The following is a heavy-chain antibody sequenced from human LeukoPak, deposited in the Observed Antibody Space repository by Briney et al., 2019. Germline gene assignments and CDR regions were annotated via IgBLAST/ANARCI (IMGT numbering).Heavy chain of an antibody. CDR3: AKDSPGDYLYSSSSRGAPDY. CDR1: GFTFSSYG. V-gene: IGHV3-30*18. CDR2: ISSDGSNK. D-gene: IGHD6-6*01. J-gene: IGHJ4*02. Sequence: GGSLRLSCAASGFTFSSYGMHWVRQAPGKGLEWVAVISSDGSNKYYADSVKGRFTISRDNSKNTLYLQMNSLRAEDTAVYYCAKDSPGDYLYSSSSRGAPDYWGQGTLVTVSS.